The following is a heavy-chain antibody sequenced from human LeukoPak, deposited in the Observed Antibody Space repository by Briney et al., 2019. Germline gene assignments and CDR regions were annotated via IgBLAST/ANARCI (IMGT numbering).Heavy chain of an antibody. CDR2: IIPILGIA. V-gene: IGHV1-69*02. J-gene: IGHJ3*02. D-gene: IGHD2-2*01. Sequence: SVKVSCKASGGTFSSYTISWVRQAPGQGLEWMGRIIPILGIANYAQKFQGRVTITADKSTSTAYMELGSLRSEDTAVYYCARGYCSSTSCYLGYAFDIWGQGTMVTVSS. CDR3: ARGYCSSTSCYLGYAFDI. CDR1: GGTFSSYT.